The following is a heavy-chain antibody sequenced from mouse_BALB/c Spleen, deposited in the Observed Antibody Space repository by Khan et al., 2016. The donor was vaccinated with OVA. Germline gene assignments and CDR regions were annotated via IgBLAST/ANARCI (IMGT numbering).Heavy chain of an antibody. CDR1: GYTFTSYT. D-gene: IGHD2-14*01. CDR3: VRDGAYHRNDGWFAY. CDR2: INPSNGYT. Sequence: QVQLKQSGAELARPGASVKMSCKASGYTFTSYTIHWIKLRPGQGLEWIGYINPSNGYTNYNQKFRDKATLNADKSSTTAYMQMSSRTADDSAGYNGVRDGAYHRNDGWFAYWGQGTLVTVSA. V-gene: IGHV1-4*01. J-gene: IGHJ3*01.